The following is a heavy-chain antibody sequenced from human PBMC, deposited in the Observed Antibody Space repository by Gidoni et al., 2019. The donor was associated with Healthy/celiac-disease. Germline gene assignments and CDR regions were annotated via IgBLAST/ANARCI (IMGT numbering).Heavy chain of an antibody. J-gene: IGHJ6*02. CDR2: IYYSGST. CDR1: GGSISSGGYY. V-gene: IGHV4-31*03. D-gene: IGHD1-7*01. Sequence: QVQLQESGPGLVKPSQTLSLTCTVSGGSISSGGYYWSWIRQHPGKGLEWIGYIYYSGSTYYNPSLKSRVTISVDTSKNQFSLKMSSVTAADTAVYYCARGGYNWNYVPYYYGMDVWGQGTTVTVSS. CDR3: ARGGYNWNYVPYYYGMDV.